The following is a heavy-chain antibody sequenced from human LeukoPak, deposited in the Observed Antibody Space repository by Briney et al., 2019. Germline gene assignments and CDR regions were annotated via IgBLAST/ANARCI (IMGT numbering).Heavy chain of an antibody. Sequence: SGTLSLTCTVSGGSISSSSYYWGWIRQPPGKGLEWIGSIYYSGSTYYNPSLKSRVTISVDTSKNQFSLKLSSVTAADTAVYYCARASSSSSLDVWGKGTTVTVSS. CDR2: IYYSGST. CDR3: ARASSSSSLDV. J-gene: IGHJ6*04. CDR1: GGSISSSSYY. D-gene: IGHD6-6*01. V-gene: IGHV4-39*07.